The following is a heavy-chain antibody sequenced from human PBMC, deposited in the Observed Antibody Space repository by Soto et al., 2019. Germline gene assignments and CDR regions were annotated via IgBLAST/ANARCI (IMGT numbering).Heavy chain of an antibody. V-gene: IGHV4-39*01. CDR3: TRRYNWNDYYFDP. J-gene: IGHJ5*02. CDR1: GGSIRVQSCY. D-gene: IGHD1-20*01. CDR2: SYYSGTS. Sequence: ASETLSLTCTVSGGSIRVQSCYWTWIRQTPGKGLEWVGSSYYSGTSYFNPALKGRVTISVDTSTNQFSLRLTSVTAADTAVYYCTRRYNWNDYYFDPWGQGTLVTVSS.